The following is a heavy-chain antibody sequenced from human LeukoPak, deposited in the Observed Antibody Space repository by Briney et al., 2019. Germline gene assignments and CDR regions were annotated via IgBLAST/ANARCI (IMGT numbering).Heavy chain of an antibody. CDR2: VRDNGEN. J-gene: IGHJ3*02. CDR1: GGSINAYY. V-gene: IGHV4-59*08. D-gene: IGHD5-18*01. Sequence: PSETLSLTCTVSGGSINAYYWSWIRQPPGKGLEWIAYVRDNGENNYNPSLKSRVAISVDAANNQISLRLNFVTAADTAIYYCARQPVNTDAFDIWGLGTMVTVSS. CDR3: ARQPVNTDAFDI.